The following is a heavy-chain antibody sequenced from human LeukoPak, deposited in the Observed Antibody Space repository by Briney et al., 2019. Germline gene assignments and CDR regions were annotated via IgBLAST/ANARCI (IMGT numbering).Heavy chain of an antibody. D-gene: IGHD6-13*01. CDR3: ASGGYSSTWPLGG. J-gene: IGHJ4*02. V-gene: IGHV4-59*01. Sequence: SETLSLTCTVSGGSIRSYYWSWIRQPPGKGLEWIGYIYYSGSTNYSPSLKSRVTISLDTSKNQFSLKLSSVTAADTAMYYCASGGYSSTWPLGGRGQGTLVTVSS. CDR1: GGSIRSYY. CDR2: IYYSGST.